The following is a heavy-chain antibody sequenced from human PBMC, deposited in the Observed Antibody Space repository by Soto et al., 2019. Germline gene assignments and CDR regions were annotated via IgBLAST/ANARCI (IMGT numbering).Heavy chain of an antibody. CDR1: GFTFSTYG. Sequence: GGSLRLSCAAPGFTFSTYGMNWVRQAPGKGLEWLSSISDSGHYIYYVDSVKGRFTISRDNAKNSLYLQMNSLRVEDTAVYFCSRDVVVGAKALNYWGQGALVTVSS. D-gene: IGHD2-15*01. J-gene: IGHJ4*02. V-gene: IGHV3-21*01. CDR2: ISDSGHYI. CDR3: SRDVVVGAKALNY.